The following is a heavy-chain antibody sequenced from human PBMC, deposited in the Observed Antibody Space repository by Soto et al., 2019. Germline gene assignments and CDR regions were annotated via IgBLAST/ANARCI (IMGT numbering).Heavy chain of an antibody. D-gene: IGHD6-13*01. CDR3: SRRAYSSSWNYFDY. J-gene: IGHJ4*02. CDR2: IYPGDSDT. V-gene: IGHV5-51*01. CDR1: GYSFTTYW. Sequence: PGESLKISCKGSGYSFTTYWIGWVRQMPGKGLEWMGIIYPGDSDTRYSPSFQGQVTISADKSISTAYLQWSSLKASDTAMYYCSRRAYSSSWNYFDYWGQRTLVTVSS.